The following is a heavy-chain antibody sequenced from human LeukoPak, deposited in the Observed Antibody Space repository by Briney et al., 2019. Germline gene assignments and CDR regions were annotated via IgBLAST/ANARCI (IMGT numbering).Heavy chain of an antibody. D-gene: IGHD2-2*02. CDR3: ARTLGCSSTSCYTGYYYYGMDV. V-gene: IGHV3-9*01. Sequence: GGSLRLSCVFSGSNLPDYAMHWVRQAPGKGLEWVSGIYWLSQRIDYADSVKGRFTISRDNAKNSLYLQMNSLRAEDTAVYYCARTLGCSSTSCYTGYYYYGMDVWGQGTTVTVSS. CDR2: IYWLSQRI. J-gene: IGHJ6*02. CDR1: GSNLPDYA.